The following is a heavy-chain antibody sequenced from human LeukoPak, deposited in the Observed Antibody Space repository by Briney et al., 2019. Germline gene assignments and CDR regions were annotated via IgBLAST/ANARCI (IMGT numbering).Heavy chain of an antibody. CDR3: ARVAFAAFDI. Sequence: GGSLRLSCAASGFTVSTNYMSWVRQAPGKGLEWVSVIYSGGSTYHGDSVKGRFTISRDISKNTLYLQMNSLRVEDTAVYYCARVAFAAFDIWGQGTMVTVSS. J-gene: IGHJ3*02. V-gene: IGHV3-66*01. CDR2: IYSGGST. CDR1: GFTVSTNY.